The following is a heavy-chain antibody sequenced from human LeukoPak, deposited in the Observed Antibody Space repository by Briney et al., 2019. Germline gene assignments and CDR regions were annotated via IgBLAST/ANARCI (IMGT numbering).Heavy chain of an antibody. J-gene: IGHJ6*02. CDR1: GYTLTDYY. D-gene: IGHD6-13*01. Sequence: ASVTHTRAASGYTLTDYYIHWVRQAPGQGLEWMGIINPSAGTTSYAQKFQDRVTMTRDTSTSTVYMEVSSLRFEDTAVYYCARERGRAAAGTGYGMDVWGQGNMLTVSS. CDR3: ARERGRAAAGTGYGMDV. V-gene: IGHV1-46*01. CDR2: INPSAGTT.